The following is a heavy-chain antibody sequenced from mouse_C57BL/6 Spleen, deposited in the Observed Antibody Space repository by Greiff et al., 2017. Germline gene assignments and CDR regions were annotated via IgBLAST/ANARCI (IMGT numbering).Heavy chain of an antibody. D-gene: IGHD2-3*01. V-gene: IGHV6-6*01. CDR3: TRLGYYPWWFDV. J-gene: IGHJ1*03. CDR1: GFTFSDAW. Sequence: EVKLVESGGGLVQPGGSMKLSCAASGFTFSDAWMDWVRQSPEKGLEWVAEIRNKANNHATYYAESVKGRFTISRDDSKRSVYLQMNSLRAEDTGIYYCTRLGYYPWWFDVWGTGTTVTVSS. CDR2: IRNKANNHAT.